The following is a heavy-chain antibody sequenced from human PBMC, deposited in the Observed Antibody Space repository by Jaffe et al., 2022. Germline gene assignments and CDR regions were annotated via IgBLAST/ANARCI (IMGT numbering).Heavy chain of an antibody. V-gene: IGHV4-39*01. CDR2: IYYSGST. Sequence: QLQLQESGPGLVKPSETLSLTCTVSGGSISSSSYYWGWIRQPPGKGLEWIGSIYYSGSTYYNPSLKSRVTISVDTSKNQFSLKLSSVTAADTAVYYCARHLGAAAGTDWFDPWGQGTLVTVSS. CDR1: GGSISSSSYY. D-gene: IGHD6-13*01. CDR3: ARHLGAAAGTDWFDP. J-gene: IGHJ5*02.